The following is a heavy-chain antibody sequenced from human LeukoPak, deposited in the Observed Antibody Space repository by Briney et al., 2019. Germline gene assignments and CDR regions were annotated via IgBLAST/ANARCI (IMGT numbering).Heavy chain of an antibody. J-gene: IGHJ5*02. CDR3: ARVASDGP. CDR2: ISSSSTYI. V-gene: IGHV3-21*01. Sequence: GGSLRLSCTASGFTFSSYSMNWVRQAPGKGLEWVSSISSSSTYIYYADSLKGRFTISRDNAKNSLYLQMNSLRAEDTAMYYCARVASDGPWGQGTLVTVSS. D-gene: IGHD2-21*01. CDR1: GFTFSSYS.